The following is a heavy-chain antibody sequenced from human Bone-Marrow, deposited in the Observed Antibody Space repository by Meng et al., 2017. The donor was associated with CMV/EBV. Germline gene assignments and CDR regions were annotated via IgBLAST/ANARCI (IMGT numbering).Heavy chain of an antibody. V-gene: IGHV1-18*01. CDR1: GYTFTSYG. CDR3: ARDQWLATPSYYYYYGMDV. J-gene: IGHJ6*02. D-gene: IGHD3-22*01. Sequence: ASAKVSCKVSGYTFTSYGISWVRQAPGQGLEWMGWISAYNDNTNYAQKLQGRVTMTTDTSTSTAYMELRSLRSDDTAVYYCARDQWLATPSYYYYYGMDVWDQGTTVTVSS. CDR2: ISAYNDNT.